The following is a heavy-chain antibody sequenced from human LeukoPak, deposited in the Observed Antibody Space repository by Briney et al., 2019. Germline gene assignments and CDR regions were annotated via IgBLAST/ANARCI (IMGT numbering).Heavy chain of an antibody. CDR1: GGTFSSYA. Sequence: VASVKVSCKASGGTFSSYAISWVRQAPGQGLEWMGGIIPIFGTANYAQKFQGRVTITADESTSTAYMELSSLRSEDTAVYYCARDLSSVEKDSSYYYDSSGDYFDHWGQGTLVTVSS. D-gene: IGHD3-22*01. V-gene: IGHV1-69*13. CDR3: ARDLSSVEKDSSYYYDSSGDYFDH. J-gene: IGHJ4*02. CDR2: IIPIFGTA.